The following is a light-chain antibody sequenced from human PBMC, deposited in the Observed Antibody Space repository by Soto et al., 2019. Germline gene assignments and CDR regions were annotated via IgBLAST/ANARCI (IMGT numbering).Light chain of an antibody. Sequence: EIVMTQSQATLSVSPGERATLSCSASQSVSSNLAWYQQKPGQAPRLLIYGASTRATGIPARFSGSGSGTEFTLTISSLQSEDFAVYYCQQYNNWPPLNFGGGTKVDIK. CDR2: GAS. CDR3: QQYNNWPPLN. J-gene: IGKJ4*01. V-gene: IGKV3-15*01. CDR1: QSVSSN.